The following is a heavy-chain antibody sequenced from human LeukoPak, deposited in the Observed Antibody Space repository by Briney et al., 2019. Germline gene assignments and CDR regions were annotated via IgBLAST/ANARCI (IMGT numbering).Heavy chain of an antibody. J-gene: IGHJ4*02. Sequence: TGVSLRLSCADSGITFSSYWMSWVRQAPGKGLEWVANIKQDGGEKYYVDSVKGRFTISRDNAKNSLYLQMNNLRVEDTAVYYCARDGRPLDYWGQGTLVTVSS. CDR2: IKQDGGEK. CDR1: GITFSSYW. CDR3: ARDGRPLDY. V-gene: IGHV3-7*03.